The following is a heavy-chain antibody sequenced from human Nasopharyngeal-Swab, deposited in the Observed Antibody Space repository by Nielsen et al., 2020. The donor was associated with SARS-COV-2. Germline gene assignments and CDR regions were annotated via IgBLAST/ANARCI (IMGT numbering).Heavy chain of an antibody. Sequence: GGSLRLSCAASGFTFSSYAMSWVRQAPGKGLEWVSAISGSGGSTYYVDSVKGRFTISRDNSKNTLYLQMNSLRAEDTAVYYCANEPADYYYGMDVWGQGTTVTVSS. J-gene: IGHJ6*02. CDR2: ISGSGGST. V-gene: IGHV3-23*01. D-gene: IGHD6-13*01. CDR1: GFTFSSYA. CDR3: ANEPADYYYGMDV.